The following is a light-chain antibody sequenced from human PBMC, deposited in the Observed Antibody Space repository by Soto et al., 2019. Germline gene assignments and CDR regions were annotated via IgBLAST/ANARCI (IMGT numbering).Light chain of an antibody. CDR2: KGS. CDR1: SSDIGSYNL. J-gene: IGLJ1*01. V-gene: IGLV2-23*01. CDR3: CSYAGSSTPYV. Sequence: QSVLTQPASVSGSPGQSITISCTGTSSDIGSYNLVSWYQHHPGKAPKLIIYKGSMRPSGVSNRFSGSKSGYTASLTISGLQAGDEADYYCCSYAGSSTPYVFGTGTKVTVL.